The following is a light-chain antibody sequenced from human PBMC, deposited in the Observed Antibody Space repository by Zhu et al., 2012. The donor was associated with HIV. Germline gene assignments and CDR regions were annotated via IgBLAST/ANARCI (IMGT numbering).Light chain of an antibody. CDR2: KAS. CDR3: QQYSSSFVT. V-gene: IGKV1-5*03. CDR1: QSVSNW. J-gene: IGKJ1*01. Sequence: DIQMTQSPSTLSASVGDRVTLTCRASQSVSNWLAWYQQKPGEAPKLLIYKASLLESGVTSRFSATGYGTEFTLTISSLQPDDFATYYCQQYSSSFVTFGQGTKVEIQ.